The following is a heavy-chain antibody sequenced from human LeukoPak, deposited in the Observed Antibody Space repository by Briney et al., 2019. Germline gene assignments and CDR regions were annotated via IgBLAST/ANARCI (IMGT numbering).Heavy chain of an antibody. CDR3: ARTGGYTVWGVQNWFEP. Sequence: SETLSLTCTVSGGSISIGSYYWGWVRQPPGKGLEWIGSGTTYYNPSLQSRVTISVDTSRNPFSLKLPTVTAADTAVYYCARTGGYTVWGVQNWFEPWGQGTLVTVSS. CDR2: GTT. J-gene: IGHJ5*02. V-gene: IGHV4-39*01. D-gene: IGHD3-16*01. CDR1: GGSISIGSYY.